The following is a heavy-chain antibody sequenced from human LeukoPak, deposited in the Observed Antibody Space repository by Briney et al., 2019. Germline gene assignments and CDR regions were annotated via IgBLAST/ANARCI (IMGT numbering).Heavy chain of an antibody. D-gene: IGHD1-1*01. Sequence: GGSLRLSCAASGFTFSSYAMSWVRQAPGKGLEWVSAISGSGGSTYYADSVKGRFTISRDNSKNTLYLQMNSLRAEDTAVYYCAKDRRLGTTGTTLDYWGQGTLVTVSS. CDR3: AKDRRLGTTGTTLDY. CDR1: GFTFSSYA. CDR2: ISGSGGST. J-gene: IGHJ4*02. V-gene: IGHV3-23*01.